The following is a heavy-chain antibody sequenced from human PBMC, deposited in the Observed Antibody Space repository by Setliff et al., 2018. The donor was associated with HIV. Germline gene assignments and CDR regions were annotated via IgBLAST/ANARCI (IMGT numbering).Heavy chain of an antibody. Sequence: GGSLRLSCAASGFNFTSYSMNWVRQAPGKGLEWVSYINVASDAIYYADSVKGRFTVSRDNARNSLYLQMNSLGAEDTAVYYCARVDNSGYSVYWGQGTLVTVSS. CDR3: ARVDNSGYSVY. V-gene: IGHV3-48*01. D-gene: IGHD3-22*01. J-gene: IGHJ4*02. CDR1: GFNFTSYS. CDR2: INVASDAI.